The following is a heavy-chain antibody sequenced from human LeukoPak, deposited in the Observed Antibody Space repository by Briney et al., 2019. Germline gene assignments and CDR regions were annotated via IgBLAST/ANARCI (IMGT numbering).Heavy chain of an antibody. D-gene: IGHD2-21*01. J-gene: IGHJ3*01. CDR1: GFTFITSA. CDR3: AKARPDLLLTALYV. CDR2: ISGRGGST. V-gene: IGHV3-23*01. Sequence: GGSLRLSCAASGFTFITSAMTWVRQAPGKGLEWVSTISGRGGSTYYADYLNGRFTISRDNSKNTLFLHMMRLRGEDTAVYYCAKARPDLLLTALYVWGQGTVVSVSS.